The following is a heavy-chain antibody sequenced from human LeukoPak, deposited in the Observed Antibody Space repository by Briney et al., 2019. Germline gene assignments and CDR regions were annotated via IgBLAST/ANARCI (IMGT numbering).Heavy chain of an antibody. J-gene: IGHJ4*02. CDR1: GFTFSSYW. CDR2: IKQDGSEK. CDR3: AKDRGIAVAVTRIWFDY. D-gene: IGHD6-19*01. V-gene: IGHV3-7*01. Sequence: GGSLRLSCAASGFTFSSYWMSWVRQAPGKGLEWVANIKQDGSEKYYVDSVKGRFTISRDNSKNTLYLQMNSLRAEDTAVYYCAKDRGIAVAVTRIWFDYWGQGTLVTVSS.